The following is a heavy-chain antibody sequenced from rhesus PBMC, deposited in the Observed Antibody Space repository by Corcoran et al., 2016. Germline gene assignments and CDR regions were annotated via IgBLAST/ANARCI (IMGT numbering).Heavy chain of an antibody. CDR1: GGSISSSNW. CDR3: ARDHSSSSNY. Sequence: QVQLQESGPGLVKPSETLSLTCAVSGGSISSSNWWSWIRQPPGKGLEWIGYISGSSGSTYYNPSLKSRVTISTATSKNQFSLKLSSVTAADTAVYYCARDHSSSSNYWGQGVLVTVSS. D-gene: IGHD6-43*01. J-gene: IGHJ4*01. V-gene: IGHV4-65*01. CDR2: ISGSSGST.